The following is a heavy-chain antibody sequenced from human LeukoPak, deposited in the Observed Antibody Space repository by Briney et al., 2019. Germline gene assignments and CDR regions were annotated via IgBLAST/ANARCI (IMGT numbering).Heavy chain of an antibody. J-gene: IGHJ6*02. Sequence: GGSLRLSCAASGFTFSSYGMHWVRQAPGKGLEWVAIIWNDESNKYYADSVKGRFTISRDNSKNTLYLQMNTLRVEDSAVYYCARDPYGMDVWGQGTTVTVSS. CDR1: GFTFSSYG. CDR3: ARDPYGMDV. V-gene: IGHV3-33*08. CDR2: IWNDESNK.